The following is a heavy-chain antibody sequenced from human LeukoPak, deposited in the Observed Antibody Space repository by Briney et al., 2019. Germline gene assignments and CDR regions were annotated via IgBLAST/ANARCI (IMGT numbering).Heavy chain of an antibody. J-gene: IGHJ6*02. D-gene: IGHD4-17*01. V-gene: IGHV3-11*01. CDR1: GFTFSDYY. CDR3: ANHYGDYYGMDV. Sequence: GGSLRLSCAASGFTFSDYYMSWIRQAPGKGLEWVSYISSSGSTIYYADSVKGRFTISRDNAKNSLYLQMNSLRPEDTALYYCANHYGDYYGMDVWGQGTTVIVSS. CDR2: ISSSGSTI.